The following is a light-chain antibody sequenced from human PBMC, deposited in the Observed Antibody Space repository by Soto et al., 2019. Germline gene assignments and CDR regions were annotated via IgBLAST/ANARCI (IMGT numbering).Light chain of an antibody. CDR3: QVWDGSSDQQV. J-gene: IGLJ3*02. CDR1: NIGSES. CDR2: YDS. V-gene: IGLV3-21*04. Sequence: SYELTQPPSVSVAPGKTATITCGGNNIGSESVHWYQQKPDQAPVLVIYYDSARPSGIPERFSGSNSGNTATLSITRVEAGDEADYFCQVWDGSSDQQVFGGGTKVTVL.